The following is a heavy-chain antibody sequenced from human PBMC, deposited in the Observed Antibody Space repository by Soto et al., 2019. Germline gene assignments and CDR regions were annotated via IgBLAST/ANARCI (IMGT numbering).Heavy chain of an antibody. CDR1: GYTFSDYY. Sequence: GASVKVSCKASGYTFSDYYIHWVRQAPGQGLEWMGWINPNSGGTKYAPKFQGGVTMTRDTSITTAYRELSRLRSGDTAVYYCAREPATAKPEEVDFCGQGTLVTVSS. D-gene: IGHD1-1*01. V-gene: IGHV1-2*02. J-gene: IGHJ4*02. CDR2: INPNSGGT. CDR3: AREPATAKPEEVDF.